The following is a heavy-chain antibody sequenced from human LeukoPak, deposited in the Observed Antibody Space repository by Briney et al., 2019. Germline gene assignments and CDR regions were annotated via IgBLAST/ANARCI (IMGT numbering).Heavy chain of an antibody. Sequence: GRSLRLSCATSGFTFSSYAMHWVRQAPGKGLEWVAVISYDGSNKYYADSVKGRFTISRDNSKNTLYLQMNSLRAEDTAVYYCALALDYWGQGTLVTVSS. CDR1: GFTFSSYA. J-gene: IGHJ4*02. CDR3: ALALDY. CDR2: ISYDGSNK. V-gene: IGHV3-30-3*01.